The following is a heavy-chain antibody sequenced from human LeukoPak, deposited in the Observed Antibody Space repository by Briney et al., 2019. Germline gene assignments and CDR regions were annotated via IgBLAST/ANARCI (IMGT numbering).Heavy chain of an antibody. D-gene: IGHD6-13*01. CDR3: ARISPIAAANTPWYFDL. V-gene: IGHV3-7*01. CDR1: GFTFSSYW. CDR2: IKQDGSEK. J-gene: IGHJ2*01. Sequence: GGSLRLSCAASGFTFSSYWMSWVRQAPGKGLEWVANIKQDGSEKYYVDSVKGRFTISRDNAKNSLYLQVNSLRAEDTAVYYCARISPIAAANTPWYFDLWGRGTLVTVSS.